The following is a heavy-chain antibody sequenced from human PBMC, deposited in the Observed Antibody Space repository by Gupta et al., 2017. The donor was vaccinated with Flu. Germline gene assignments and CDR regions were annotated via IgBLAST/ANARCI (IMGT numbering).Heavy chain of an antibody. Sequence: QAPSKGLGWLACNSHDVSQNFHTDSWQGRFIISRDNSKNTLYLQMSGLRTEDTAVYYCAKDWSWNNNIYGMNVWGQGTTVTVSS. J-gene: IGHJ6*02. CDR2: NSHDVSQN. D-gene: IGHD3-10*01. V-gene: IGHV3-33*03. CDR3: AKDWSWNNNIYGMNV.